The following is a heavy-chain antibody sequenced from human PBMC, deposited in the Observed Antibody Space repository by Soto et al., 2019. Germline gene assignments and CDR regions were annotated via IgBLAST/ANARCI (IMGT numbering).Heavy chain of an antibody. CDR2: ISAYNGNT. Sequence: ASVKVSCKASGYTFTSYGISWVRQAPGQGLEWMGWISAYNGNTNYAQKLQGRVTMTTDTSTSTAYMELRSLRSDDTAVYYCARVFLVAGKTISYFQHWCQGILVTVS. CDR1: GYTFTSYG. J-gene: IGHJ1*01. D-gene: IGHD6-19*01. CDR3: ARVFLVAGKTISYFQH. V-gene: IGHV1-18*01.